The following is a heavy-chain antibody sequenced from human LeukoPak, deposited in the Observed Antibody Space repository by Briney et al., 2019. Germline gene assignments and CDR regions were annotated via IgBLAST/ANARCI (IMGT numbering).Heavy chain of an antibody. J-gene: IGHJ4*02. CDR2: INSDGSST. CDR3: AREVSGSSYFDY. V-gene: IGHV3-74*01. D-gene: IGHD1-26*01. CDR1: GFTVSSNK. Sequence: GGSLRLSCAASGFTVSSNKMSWVRQAPGKGLVWVSRINSDGSSTSYADSVKGRFTISRDNAKNTLYLQMNSLRAEDTAVYYCAREVSGSSYFDYWGQGTLVTVSS.